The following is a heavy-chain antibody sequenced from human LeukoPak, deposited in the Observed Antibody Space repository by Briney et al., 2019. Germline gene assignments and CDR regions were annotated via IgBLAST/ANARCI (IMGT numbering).Heavy chain of an antibody. J-gene: IGHJ4*02. Sequence: PGGSLRLSCAASGFTFSSYGMHWVRQAPGKGLEWVSAISGSGGSTYYADSVKGRFTISRDNSKNTLYLQMNSLRAEDTAVYYCAKMEVLLWFGEPNPFDYWGQGTLVTVSS. V-gene: IGHV3-NL1*01. D-gene: IGHD3-10*01. CDR2: ISGSGGST. CDR3: AKMEVLLWFGEPNPFDY. CDR1: GFTFSSYG.